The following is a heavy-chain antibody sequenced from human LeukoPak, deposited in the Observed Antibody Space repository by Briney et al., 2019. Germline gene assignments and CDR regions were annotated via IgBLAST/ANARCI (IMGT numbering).Heavy chain of an antibody. CDR3: AREPGYYDSSGPALDY. CDR1: GGTFSSYA. J-gene: IGHJ4*02. Sequence: ASVKVSCKASGGTFSSYAISWVRQAPGQGLEWMGWMNPNSGNTGYAQKFQGRVTITRNTSISTAYMELSSLRSEDTAVYYCAREPGYYDSSGPALDYWGQGTLVTVSS. V-gene: IGHV1-8*03. CDR2: MNPNSGNT. D-gene: IGHD3-22*01.